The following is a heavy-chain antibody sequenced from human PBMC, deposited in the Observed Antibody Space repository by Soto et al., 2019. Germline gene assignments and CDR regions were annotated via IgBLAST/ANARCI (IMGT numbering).Heavy chain of an antibody. CDR1: GGSISSYY. CDR2: IYYSGST. V-gene: IGHV4-59*08. Sequence: SETLSLTCAVSGGSISSYYWSWIRQPPGKGLEWIGYIYYSGSTNYNPSLKSRVTISVDTSKNQFSLKLSSVTAADTAVYYCAGQPTSAAVGFDPWGQQTLVTVSS. J-gene: IGHJ5*02. D-gene: IGHD1-26*01. CDR3: AGQPTSAAVGFDP.